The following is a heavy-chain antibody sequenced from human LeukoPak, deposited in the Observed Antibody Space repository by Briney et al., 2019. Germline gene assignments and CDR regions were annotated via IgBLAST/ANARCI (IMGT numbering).Heavy chain of an antibody. CDR2: IYYSGTT. CDR3: AREDPQTTVPEGMDV. J-gene: IGHJ6*02. Sequence: SETLSLTCTVSGGSISYYYWSWIRQSPGKGLEWIGYIYYSGTTNYNPSLKSRVTISVDTSKNQFSLQLRSGTAADTAVYYCAREDPQTTVPEGMDVWGQGTTVTVSS. V-gene: IGHV4-59*01. CDR1: GGSISYYY. D-gene: IGHD4-17*01.